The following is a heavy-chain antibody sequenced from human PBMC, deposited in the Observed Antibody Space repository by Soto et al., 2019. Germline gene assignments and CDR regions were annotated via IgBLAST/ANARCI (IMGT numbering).Heavy chain of an antibody. D-gene: IGHD5-12*01. CDR1: GFTFGSYA. J-gene: IGHJ5*02. CDR3: ARDVATTMTSWFDP. Sequence: QVQVAESGGGVVQPGRSLRLSCEASGFTFGSYAMHWVRQAPGKGLEWVAGIWYDGSETYYADSVKGRFAISRDNSRNTVYLQMNSLRDEDTAVFYCARDVATTMTSWFDPWGPGTLVVVSS. V-gene: IGHV3-33*01. CDR2: IWYDGSET.